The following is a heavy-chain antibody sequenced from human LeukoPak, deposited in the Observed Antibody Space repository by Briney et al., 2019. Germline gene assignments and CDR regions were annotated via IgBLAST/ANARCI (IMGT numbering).Heavy chain of an antibody. CDR3: ARERIVATIAGMDA. V-gene: IGHV4-31*03. Sequence: SETLSLTCTVSGGSISSGGYYWSWIRQHPGKGLEWIGYIYYSGSTYYNPSLKSRVTISVDTSKNQFSLKLSSVTAADTAVYYCARERIVATIAGMDAWGQGTTVTVSS. J-gene: IGHJ6*02. D-gene: IGHD5-12*01. CDR1: GGSISSGGYY. CDR2: IYYSGST.